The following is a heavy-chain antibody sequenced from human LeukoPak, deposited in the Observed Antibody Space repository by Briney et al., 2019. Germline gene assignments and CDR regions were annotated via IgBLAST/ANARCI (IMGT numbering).Heavy chain of an antibody. J-gene: IGHJ4*02. D-gene: IGHD3-22*01. CDR3: ARDPREYYESSGYNDY. CDR2: ISYDGSNK. Sequence: GRSLRLSCAASGFTFSSYGMHWVRQAPGKGLEWVAVISYDGSNKYYADSVKGRFTISRDNSKNTLYLQMNSLRAEDTAVYYCARDPREYYESSGYNDYWGQGTLVTVSS. V-gene: IGHV3-30*03. CDR1: GFTFSSYG.